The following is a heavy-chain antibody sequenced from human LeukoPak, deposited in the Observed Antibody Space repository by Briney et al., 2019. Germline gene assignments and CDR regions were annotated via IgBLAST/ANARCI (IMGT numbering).Heavy chain of an antibody. CDR2: ISGSGGST. V-gene: IGHV3-23*01. J-gene: IGHJ6*02. D-gene: IGHD3-10*01. CDR3: ANSENYGSRSYYTKEYYYYYGMDV. Sequence: QPGGSLRLSCAASGFTFSSYAMSWVRQAPGKGLEWVSAISGSGGSTYYADSVKGRFTISRDNSKNTLYLQMNSLRAEDTAVYYCANSENYGSRSYYTKEYYYYYGMDVWGQGTTVTVSS. CDR1: GFTFSSYA.